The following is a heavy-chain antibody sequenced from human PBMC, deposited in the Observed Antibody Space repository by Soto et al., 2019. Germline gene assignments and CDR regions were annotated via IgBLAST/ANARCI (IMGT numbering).Heavy chain of an antibody. V-gene: IGHV1-18*01. J-gene: IGHJ5*02. CDR1: GYTFTIYG. Sequence: ASVKVSCKASGYTFTIYGISWVRQAPGQGLEWMGWISAYNGNTNYAQKLQGRVTMTADTSTSTAYMELRSLRSDDTAVYYCARDPHYGSGSYYKGNWFDPWGQGTLVTVSS. CDR3: ARDPHYGSGSYYKGNWFDP. D-gene: IGHD3-10*01. CDR2: ISAYNGNT.